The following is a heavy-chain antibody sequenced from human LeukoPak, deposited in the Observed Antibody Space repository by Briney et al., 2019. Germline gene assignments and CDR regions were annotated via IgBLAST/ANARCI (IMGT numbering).Heavy chain of an antibody. Sequence: SETLSLTCTVSGGSISSSRYYWGWIRQPPGKGLEWIGSIYYSGNTHYNPSLKSRVTISVDTSKNHFSLKLSSVTAADTAVYYCARHIKSSRSNFDYWGQGTLVTVSS. J-gene: IGHJ4*02. CDR3: ARHIKSSRSNFDY. CDR1: GGSISSSRYY. CDR2: IYYSGNT. V-gene: IGHV4-39*01. D-gene: IGHD6-13*01.